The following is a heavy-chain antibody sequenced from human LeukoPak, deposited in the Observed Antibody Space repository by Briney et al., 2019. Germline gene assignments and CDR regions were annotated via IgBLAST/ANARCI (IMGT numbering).Heavy chain of an antibody. CDR2: ISYDGSNK. Sequence: GGSLRLSCAASGFTLSSYGMHWVRQAPGKGLEWVAVISYDGSNKYYADSVKGRFAISRDNSKNTLYLQMNSLRAEDTAVYYCVKEGVAGCFDYWGQGTLVTVSS. V-gene: IGHV3-30*18. CDR1: GFTLSSYG. D-gene: IGHD3-16*01. J-gene: IGHJ4*02. CDR3: VKEGVAGCFDY.